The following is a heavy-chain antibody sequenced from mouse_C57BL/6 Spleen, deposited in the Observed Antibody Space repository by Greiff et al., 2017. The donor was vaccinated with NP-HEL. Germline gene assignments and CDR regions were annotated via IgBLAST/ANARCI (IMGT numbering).Heavy chain of an antibody. Sequence: VQLQQSGPELVKPGASVKISCKASGYSFTGYYMNWVKQSPEKSLEWIGEINPSTGGTTYNQKFKAKATLTVDKSSSTAYMQLKSLTSEDSAVYYCARGEDYDAFAYWGQGTLVTVSA. D-gene: IGHD2-4*01. V-gene: IGHV1-42*01. J-gene: IGHJ3*01. CDR1: GYSFTGYY. CDR3: ARGEDYDAFAY. CDR2: INPSTGGT.